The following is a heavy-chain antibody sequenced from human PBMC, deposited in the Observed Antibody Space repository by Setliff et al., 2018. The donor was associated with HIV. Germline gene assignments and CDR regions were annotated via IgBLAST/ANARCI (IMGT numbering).Heavy chain of an antibody. CDR2: INPNSGGT. V-gene: IGHV1-2*02. D-gene: IGHD6-13*01. CDR3: ATDPGYSSTWYSESFQH. J-gene: IGHJ1*01. CDR1: GYTFTGYY. Sequence: ASVKVSCKASGYTFTGYYMHWVRQAPGQGLEWMGWINPNSGGTNYAQKFQGRVTMTRDTSISTAYMELSRLRSDDTAVYYCATDPGYSSTWYSESFQHWGQGTVVTVSS.